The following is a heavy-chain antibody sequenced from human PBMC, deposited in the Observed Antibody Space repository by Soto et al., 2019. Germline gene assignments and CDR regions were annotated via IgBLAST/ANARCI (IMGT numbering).Heavy chain of an antibody. J-gene: IGHJ5*02. Sequence: PVGSLRLSCAASGFTFSSYGMHWVRQAPGKGLEWVAVIWYDGSNKYYADSVKGRFTISRDNSKNTLYLQMRSLRAEDTAVYYCARDPHPGIAAAVPGNWFDPWGQGTLVTVSS. D-gene: IGHD6-13*01. CDR1: GFTFSSYG. V-gene: IGHV3-33*01. CDR3: ARDPHPGIAAAVPGNWFDP. CDR2: IWYDGSNK.